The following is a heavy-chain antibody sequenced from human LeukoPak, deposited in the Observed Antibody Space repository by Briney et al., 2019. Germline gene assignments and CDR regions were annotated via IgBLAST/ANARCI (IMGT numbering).Heavy chain of an antibody. Sequence: PGGSLRLSCAASGFTFSSYSMNWVRQAPGKGLEWVSSISSSSSYIYYADSVKGRFTISRDNAKNSLYLQMSSLRVEDTGVYYCARDAHGSYYVYWGQGTVVTVSS. D-gene: IGHD1-26*01. CDR1: GFTFSSYS. CDR3: ARDAHGSYYVY. CDR2: ISSSSSYI. J-gene: IGHJ4*02. V-gene: IGHV3-21*01.